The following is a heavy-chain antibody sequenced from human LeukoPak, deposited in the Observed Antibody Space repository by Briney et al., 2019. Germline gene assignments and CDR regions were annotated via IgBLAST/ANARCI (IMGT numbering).Heavy chain of an antibody. CDR1: GGSVSSDSYF. Sequence: PSETLSLTCTASGGSVSSDSYFWSWIRQHPGRGLEWIGYIYYSGSTNYNPSLKSRVTISVDTSKNQFSLKLSSVTAADTAIYYCARGMVETDYWGQGTLVTVSS. CDR3: ARGMVETDY. J-gene: IGHJ4*02. V-gene: IGHV4-61*01. D-gene: IGHD2-8*01. CDR2: IYYSGST.